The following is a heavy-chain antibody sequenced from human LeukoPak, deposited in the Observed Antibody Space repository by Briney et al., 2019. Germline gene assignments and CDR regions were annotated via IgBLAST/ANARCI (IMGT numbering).Heavy chain of an antibody. Sequence: PSETLSLTCAVYGGSFSGYYWSWIRQPPGKGLEWIGEINHSGSTNYNPSLKSRVTISVDTSKNQFSLKLSSVTAADTAVYYCARDGGDYHFDYWGQGTLVTVSS. J-gene: IGHJ4*02. V-gene: IGHV4-34*01. CDR2: INHSGST. CDR3: ARDGGDYHFDY. CDR1: GGSFSGYY. D-gene: IGHD4-17*01.